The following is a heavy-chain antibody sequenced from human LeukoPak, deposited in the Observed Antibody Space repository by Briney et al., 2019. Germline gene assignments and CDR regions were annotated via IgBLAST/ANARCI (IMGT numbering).Heavy chain of an antibody. CDR2: IIPILNVT. J-gene: IGHJ4*02. CDR3: ARGGGVDILTGFQY. V-gene: IGHV1-69*04. CDR1: GGTFTNYA. D-gene: IGHD3-9*01. Sequence: SVKVSCKASGGTFTNYAINWVRQAPGQGLEWMGRIIPILNVTNYAQKFQGRVTITADQSTSTAYMELSSLRSEDTAVYYCARGGGVDILTGFQYWGQGTLVTVSS.